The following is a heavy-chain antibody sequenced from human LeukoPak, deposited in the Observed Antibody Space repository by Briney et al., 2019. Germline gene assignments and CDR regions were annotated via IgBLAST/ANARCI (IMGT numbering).Heavy chain of an antibody. D-gene: IGHD3-9*01. Sequence: PGGSLRLSCAASGFTFSSYGMHWVRQAPGKGLEWVAFIRYDGSNKYYADSVKGRFTISRDNSKNTLYLQMNSLRAEDTAVYYCAKLGRLRYFDWLLLLDYWGQGTLVTVSS. J-gene: IGHJ4*02. CDR1: GFTFSSYG. CDR2: IRYDGSNK. V-gene: IGHV3-30*02. CDR3: AKLGRLRYFDWLLLLDY.